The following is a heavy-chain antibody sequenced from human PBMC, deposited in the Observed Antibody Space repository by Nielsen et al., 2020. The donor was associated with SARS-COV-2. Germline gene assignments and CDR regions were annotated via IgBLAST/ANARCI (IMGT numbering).Heavy chain of an antibody. D-gene: IGHD5-12*01. V-gene: IGHV3-7*03. J-gene: IGHJ2*01. CDR3: AKDKLSGRYWDFDL. CDR1: GFTFSSYW. CDR2: IKQDGSEK. Sequence: GESLKISCAASGFTFSSYWMNWVRQAPGKGLEWVANIKQDGSEKYYGDPVKGRFTISRDNAKNSLYLQMNSLRAEDTALYYCAKDKLSGRYWDFDLWGRGTLVTVSS.